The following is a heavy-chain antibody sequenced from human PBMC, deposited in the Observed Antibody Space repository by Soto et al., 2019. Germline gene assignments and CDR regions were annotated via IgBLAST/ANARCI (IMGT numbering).Heavy chain of an antibody. CDR3: AYDIWIAVDRTCH. CDR2: ISGSGGNT. V-gene: IGHV3-23*01. Sequence: GGSLRLSCAASGFPFNIYAMSWVRQAPGKGLEWVSGISGSGGNTYYADSVKGRFTISRDNSKSTLYLQMNSLRAEDSAIYYCAYDIWIAVDRTCHWGHGTLVTVSS. D-gene: IGHD3-3*01. CDR1: GFPFNIYA. J-gene: IGHJ4*01.